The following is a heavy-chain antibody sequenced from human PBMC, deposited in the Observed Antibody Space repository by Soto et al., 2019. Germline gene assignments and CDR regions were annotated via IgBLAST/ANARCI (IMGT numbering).Heavy chain of an antibody. J-gene: IGHJ5*02. CDR1: GGSISSYY. CDR2: IYYSGST. V-gene: IGHV4-59*08. CDR3: ARRGYARSIGWYENWFDP. Sequence: SETLSLTCTVSGGSISSYYWSWIRQPPGKGLEWIGYIYYSGSTNYNPSLKSRVTISVDTSKNQFSLKLSSVTAADTAVYYCARRGYARSIGWYENWFDPWGQGTLVTVSS. D-gene: IGHD6-19*01.